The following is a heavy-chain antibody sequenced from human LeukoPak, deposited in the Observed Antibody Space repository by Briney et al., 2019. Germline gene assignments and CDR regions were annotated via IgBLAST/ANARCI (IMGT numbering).Heavy chain of an antibody. CDR2: IYNGVST. CDR3: ATGDQWLSFNY. CDR1: GFSVSSKF. J-gene: IGHJ4*02. D-gene: IGHD6-19*01. Sequence: GGSLRLSCAASGFSVSSKFVSWVRQAPGRGLEWVSVIYNGVSTSYADSVKGRFTISGDSSKNTVYLQMDTLRAEDTAVYYCATGDQWLSFNYWGQGTLVTVSS. V-gene: IGHV3-53*01.